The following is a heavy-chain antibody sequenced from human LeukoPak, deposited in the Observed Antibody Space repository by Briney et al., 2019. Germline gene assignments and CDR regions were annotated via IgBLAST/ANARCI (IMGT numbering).Heavy chain of an antibody. CDR1: GYSITDYY. J-gene: IGHJ3*02. CDR3: ASLGDSLDAFDI. V-gene: IGHV1-2*02. CDR2: INPNSGGT. D-gene: IGHD5-24*01. Sequence: ASVKVSCKASGYSITDYYMHWVRQAPGQGLEWMGWINPNSGGTNYAQKFQGRVTMTRDTSISTAYMELSRLRSDDTAVYYCASLGDSLDAFDIWGQGTMVTVSS.